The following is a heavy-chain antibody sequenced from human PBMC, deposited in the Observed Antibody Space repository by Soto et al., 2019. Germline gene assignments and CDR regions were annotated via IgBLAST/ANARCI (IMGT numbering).Heavy chain of an antibody. D-gene: IGHD3-22*01. CDR3: AKGLTYYYDSSGYPC. Sequence: HPGGSLRLSCAASGFTFSSYAMSWVRQAPGKGLEWVSAISGSGGSTYYADSVKGRFTISRDNSKNTLYLQMNSLRAEDTAVYYCAKGLTYYYDSSGYPCWGQGTLVTVSS. J-gene: IGHJ4*02. V-gene: IGHV3-23*01. CDR1: GFTFSSYA. CDR2: ISGSGGST.